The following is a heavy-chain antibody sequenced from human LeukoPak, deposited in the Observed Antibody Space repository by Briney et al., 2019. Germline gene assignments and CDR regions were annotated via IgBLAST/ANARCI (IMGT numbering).Heavy chain of an antibody. CDR1: GFTFSDYA. CDR3: TTLGAFDY. V-gene: IGHV3-15*01. J-gene: IGHJ4*02. CDR2: IKSKTFGGTT. Sequence: GGSLRLSCAVSGFTFSDYAMSWVRQAPGKGLEWVGRIKSKTFGGTTDYAAPVKGRFTISRDDSKNTLYLHMNTLKTEDTAIYYCTTLGAFDYWGQGTLVTVSS. D-gene: IGHD3-16*01.